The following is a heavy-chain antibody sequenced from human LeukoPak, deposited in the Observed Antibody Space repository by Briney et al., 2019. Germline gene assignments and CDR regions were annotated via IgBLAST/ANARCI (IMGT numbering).Heavy chain of an antibody. CDR2: ISSSSSYI. Sequence: AGGSLRLSCAASGFTFSSYSMNWVRQAPGKGLEWVSSISSSSSYIYYADSVKGRFTISRDNAKNSLYLQMNSLRAEDTAVYYCARSVRGYSYGSNDAFDIWGQGTMVTVSS. V-gene: IGHV3-21*01. J-gene: IGHJ3*02. CDR1: GFTFSSYS. CDR3: ARSVRGYSYGSNDAFDI. D-gene: IGHD5-18*01.